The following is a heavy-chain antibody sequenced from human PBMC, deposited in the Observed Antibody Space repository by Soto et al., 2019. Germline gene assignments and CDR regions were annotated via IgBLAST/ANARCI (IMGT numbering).Heavy chain of an antibody. J-gene: IGHJ6*02. V-gene: IGHV3-66*01. CDR3: ARDYITYGMDV. CDR1: GFTVSSKY. Sequence: EMQLVESGGGLVQAGGSLRLSCAASGFTVSSKYMSWVRQAPGKGLEWVSVIYSGDTTYYTDSVKGRFTVSRDNSKNTMYLQMNSLRAEDTAVYYCARDYITYGMDVWGQGTTVTVSS. CDR2: IYSGDTT. D-gene: IGHD3-10*01.